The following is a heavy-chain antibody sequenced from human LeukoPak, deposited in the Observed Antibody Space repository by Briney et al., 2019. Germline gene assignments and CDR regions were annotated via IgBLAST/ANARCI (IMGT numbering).Heavy chain of an antibody. D-gene: IGHD5-18*01. V-gene: IGHV3-21*01. CDR3: ARDFTAGRAFDI. Sequence: PGGSLRLSCAASGFTFSSYSMNWVRQAPGKGLEWVSSISSSSYIYYADSVKGRFTISRDNAKNSLYLQMNSLRAEDTAVYYCARDFTAGRAFDIWGQGTMVTVSS. J-gene: IGHJ3*02. CDR2: ISSSSYI. CDR1: GFTFSSYS.